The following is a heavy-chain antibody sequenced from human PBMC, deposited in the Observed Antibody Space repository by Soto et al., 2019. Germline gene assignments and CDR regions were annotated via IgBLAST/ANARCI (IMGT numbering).Heavy chain of an antibody. CDR3: AHNRICSSTSCYEVPWYYLDY. Sequence: SGPKLVNPAQTLTLTCTFSGFSLSSRGVGVGWIRQPPGKALEWLALIYWDDDKRYSPSLKSRLTITKDTSKNQVVLTMTNMDPVDTATYYCAHNRICSSTSCYEVPWYYLDYWVQGTLVTVSS. J-gene: IGHJ4*02. CDR1: GFSLSSRGVG. V-gene: IGHV2-5*02. CDR2: IYWDDDK. D-gene: IGHD2-2*01.